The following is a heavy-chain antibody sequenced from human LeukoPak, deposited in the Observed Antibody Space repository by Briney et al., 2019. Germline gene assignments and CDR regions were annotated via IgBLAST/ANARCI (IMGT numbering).Heavy chain of an antibody. CDR2: IYTSGST. D-gene: IGHD2-2*01. CDR3: ARASRAYSYCSSTSCYHPYYYYMDV. J-gene: IGHJ6*03. V-gene: IGHV4-4*07. CDR1: GGSISSYY. Sequence: SETLSLTCTVSGGSISSYYWSWIRQPAGKGLEWIGRIYTSGSTNYNPSLKSRVTMSVDTSKNQFSLKLSSVTAADTAVYYCARASRAYSYCSSTSCYHPYYYYMDVWGKGTTVTVSS.